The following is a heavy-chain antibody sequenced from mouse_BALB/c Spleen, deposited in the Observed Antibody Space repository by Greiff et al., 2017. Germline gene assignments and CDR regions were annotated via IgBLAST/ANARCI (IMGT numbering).Heavy chain of an antibody. CDR1: GFTFSSYT. D-gene: IGHD1-1*01. V-gene: IGHV5-12-2*01. Sequence: EVQRVESGGGLVQPGGSLKLSCAASGFTFSSYTMSWVRQTPEKRLEWVAYISNGGGSTYYPDTVKGRFTISRDNAKNTLYLQMSSLKSEDTAMYYCARHYGSSSRYFDVWGAGTTVTVSS. CDR2: ISNGGGST. J-gene: IGHJ1*01. CDR3: ARHYGSSSRYFDV.